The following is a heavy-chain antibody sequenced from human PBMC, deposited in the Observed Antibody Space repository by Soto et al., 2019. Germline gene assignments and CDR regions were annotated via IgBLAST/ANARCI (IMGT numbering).Heavy chain of an antibody. V-gene: IGHV1-24*01. Sequence: GASVKVSCKVSGYTLTELSMHWVRQAPGKGLEWMGGFDPEVGETIYAQKFQGRVTITEDKSTDTAYMELSSLRSEDTAVYYCARDSDSSSNVNPWGQGTLVTVSS. J-gene: IGHJ5*02. CDR3: ARDSDSSSNVNP. CDR2: FDPEVGET. D-gene: IGHD6-6*01. CDR1: GYTLTELS.